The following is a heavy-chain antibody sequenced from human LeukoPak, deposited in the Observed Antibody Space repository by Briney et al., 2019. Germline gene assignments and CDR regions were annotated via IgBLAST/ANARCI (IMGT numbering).Heavy chain of an antibody. Sequence: ASVKVSCKASGYTFTSYYMHWVRQAPGQGLEWMGIIYPSVVRTTYAQKFQGRVTMTWDMSTSPVYMELSSLRPEDTAVYYCAREEEGGTFDFWGQGTLVTVSS. CDR3: AREEEGGTFDF. J-gene: IGHJ4*02. CDR2: IYPSVVRT. D-gene: IGHD3-16*01. V-gene: IGHV1-46*01. CDR1: GYTFTSYY.